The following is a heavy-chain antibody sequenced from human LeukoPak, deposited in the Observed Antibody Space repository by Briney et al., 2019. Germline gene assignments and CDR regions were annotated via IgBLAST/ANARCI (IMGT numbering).Heavy chain of an antibody. V-gene: IGHV3-53*01. CDR2: IYSGGST. Sequence: PGGSLRLSCAASGFTFSSYAMSWVRQAPGKGLEWVSVIYSGGSTYYADSVKGRFTISRDNSKNTLYLQMNSLRAEDTAVYYCAREEEEGGATGDGDYWGQGTLVTVSS. CDR1: GFTFSSYA. D-gene: IGHD1-26*01. J-gene: IGHJ4*02. CDR3: AREEEEGGATGDGDY.